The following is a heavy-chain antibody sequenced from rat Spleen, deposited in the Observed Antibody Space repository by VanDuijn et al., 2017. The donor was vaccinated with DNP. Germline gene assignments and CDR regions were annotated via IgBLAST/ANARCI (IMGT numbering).Heavy chain of an antibody. Sequence: EVQLVESGGGLVQPGRSLRLSCAASGFSFSDYNLAWVRQAPKKGLEWVATISLDGSGTYYRQSVKGRFTISRDNAKSTLYLQMDSLRSEDTATYYCARPDHWGQGVMVTVSS. CDR1: GFSFSDYN. CDR3: ARPDH. D-gene: IGHD1-6*01. J-gene: IGHJ2*01. V-gene: IGHV5-7*01. CDR2: ISLDGSGT.